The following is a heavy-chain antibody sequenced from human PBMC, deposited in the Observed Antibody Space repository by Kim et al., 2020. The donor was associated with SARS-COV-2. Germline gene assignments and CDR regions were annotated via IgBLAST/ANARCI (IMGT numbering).Heavy chain of an antibody. D-gene: IGHD2-2*01. CDR1: GFTFSSYW. J-gene: IGHJ4*02. V-gene: IGHV3-7*01. CDR3: ARDGISAIVVVPENY. CDR2: IKQDGSEK. Sequence: GGSLRLSCAASGFTFSSYWMSWVRQAPGKGLEWVANIKQDGSEKYYVDSVKGRFTISRDNAKNSLYLQGNSLRAEDTAVYYCARDGISAIVVVPENYWGQGTLVTVSS.